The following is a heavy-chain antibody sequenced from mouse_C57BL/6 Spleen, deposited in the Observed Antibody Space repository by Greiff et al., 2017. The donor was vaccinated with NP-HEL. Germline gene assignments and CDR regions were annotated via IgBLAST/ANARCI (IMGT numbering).Heavy chain of an antibody. D-gene: IGHD2-1*01. CDR3: ARRDGNYPAWFAY. V-gene: IGHV1-55*01. Sequence: QVQLQQPGAELVKPGASVKMSCKASGYTFTSYWITWVKQRPGQGLEWIGDIYPGSGSTNYNEKFKSKATLTVDTSSSTAYMQLSSLTSEDSAVEYWARRDGNYPAWFAYWGQGTLVTVSA. CDR2: IYPGSGST. CDR1: GYTFTSYW. J-gene: IGHJ3*01.